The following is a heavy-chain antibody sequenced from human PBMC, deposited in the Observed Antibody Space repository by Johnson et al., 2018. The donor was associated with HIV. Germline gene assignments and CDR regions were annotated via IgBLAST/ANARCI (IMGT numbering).Heavy chain of an antibody. Sequence: QVQLVESGGGVVQPGRSLRVSCAASGFTFSSYAMHWVRQAPGKGLEWVAVISYDGSNKYYADSVKGRFTISRDNFKNTLYLQMNSLRAEDTAVYYCASSQGSGEGAFDIWGQGTMVTVSS. V-gene: IGHV3-30-3*01. CDR1: GFTFSSYA. CDR2: ISYDGSNK. D-gene: IGHD2-21*01. J-gene: IGHJ3*02. CDR3: ASSQGSGEGAFDI.